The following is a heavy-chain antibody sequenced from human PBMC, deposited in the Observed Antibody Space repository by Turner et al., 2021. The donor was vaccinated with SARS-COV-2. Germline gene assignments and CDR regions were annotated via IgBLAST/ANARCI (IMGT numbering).Heavy chain of an antibody. D-gene: IGHD3-3*01. CDR2: VHPYGTN. V-gene: IGHV4-34*01. CDR1: GGSLSGYY. J-gene: IGHJ4*02. Sequence: QVQLQQWGAGPLKPSETLSLICAVNGGSLSGYYWPWIRQPPGKGLEWIGEVHPYGTNYYNPSLKSRVSMSVDTSKNQFSLKLNSVTAADTAFYYCARGDDPRKSGVVWGQGTLVTVSS. CDR3: ARGDDPRKSGVV.